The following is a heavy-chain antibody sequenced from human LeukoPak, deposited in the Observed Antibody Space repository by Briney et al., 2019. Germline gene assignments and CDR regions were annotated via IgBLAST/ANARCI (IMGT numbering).Heavy chain of an antibody. J-gene: IGHJ4*02. CDR1: GFTFSSYS. Sequence: PGGSLRLSCAASGFTFSSYSMNWVRQAPGKGLEWVSSISSSSHYIYYADLVKGRLTISRYNSENSLYLQMNSLRAEDTAVYYCARGTFARVPGDWGQGTLVTVSS. V-gene: IGHV3-21*01. D-gene: IGHD1-14*01. CDR3: ARGTFARVPGD. CDR2: ISSSSHYI.